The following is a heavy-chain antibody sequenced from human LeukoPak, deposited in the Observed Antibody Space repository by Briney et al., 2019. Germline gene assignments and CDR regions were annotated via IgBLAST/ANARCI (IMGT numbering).Heavy chain of an antibody. CDR2: FDPEDGET. Sequence: ASVKVSCKASGYTFTSYGISWVRQAPGKGLEWMGGFDPEDGETIYAQKFQGRVTMTEDTSTDTAYMELSSLRSEDTVVYYCATLSRYQLLYRDYWGQGTLVTVSS. V-gene: IGHV1-24*01. D-gene: IGHD2-2*02. CDR3: ATLSRYQLLYRDY. J-gene: IGHJ4*02. CDR1: GYTFTSYG.